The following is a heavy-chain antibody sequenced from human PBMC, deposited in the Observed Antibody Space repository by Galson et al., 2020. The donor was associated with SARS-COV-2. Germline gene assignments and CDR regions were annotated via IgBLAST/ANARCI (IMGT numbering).Heavy chain of an antibody. J-gene: IGHJ5*02. D-gene: IGHD2-2*01. Sequence: SDPTLVKPTQTLTLTCTFSGFSLSTSGVGVGWIRQPPGKALEWLALIYWNDHKRYSPSLKSRLTITKDTSKNQVVLTMTNMDPVDTATYYCAHSSYCSSTSCYGENWFDPWGQGTLVTVSS. V-gene: IGHV2-5*01. CDR2: IYWNDHK. CDR3: AHSSYCSSTSCYGENWFDP. CDR1: GFSLSTSGVG.